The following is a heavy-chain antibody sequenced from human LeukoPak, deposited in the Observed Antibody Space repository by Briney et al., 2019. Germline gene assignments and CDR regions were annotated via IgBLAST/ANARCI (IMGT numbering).Heavy chain of an antibody. CDR1: GFTFSSYD. Sequence: GGSLRLSCAASGFTFSSYDMHWVRQAPRKGLEWVAVIWYDGSNKYYADSVKGRFTISRDNSKNTLYLQMNSLRAEDTAVYYCARRLKGMVRGVITSHYYYYYMDVWGKGTTVTVSS. D-gene: IGHD3-10*01. CDR2: IWYDGSNK. J-gene: IGHJ6*03. CDR3: ARRLKGMVRGVITSHYYYYYMDV. V-gene: IGHV3-33*01.